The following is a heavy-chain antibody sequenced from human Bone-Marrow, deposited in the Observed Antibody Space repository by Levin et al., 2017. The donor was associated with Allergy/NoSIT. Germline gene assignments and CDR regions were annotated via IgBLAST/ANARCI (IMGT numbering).Heavy chain of an antibody. D-gene: IGHD1-26*01. CDR2: ISAYSGNA. Sequence: GSVKVSCKASGYPFSTYGIGWVRQAPGQGLEWMGWISAYSGNADYEPKFQGRVTMTADTSTDTGFMELTSLRINDTAVYYCARGGGHWEPLTDWGQGTKVTVSS. CDR3: ARGGGHWEPLTD. V-gene: IGHV1-18*01. J-gene: IGHJ4*02. CDR1: GYPFSTYG.